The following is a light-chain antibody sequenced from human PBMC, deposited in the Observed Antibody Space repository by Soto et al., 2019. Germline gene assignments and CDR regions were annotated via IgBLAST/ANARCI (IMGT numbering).Light chain of an antibody. J-gene: IGLJ3*02. CDR2: AVT. Sequence: QSALTQPASVSGSPGQSITISCSGTNSDVGAYDYVSWYQQYPGKAPKLMIYAVTNRPSGVSNRFSGSKSGNTASLTISGLQAEDEADYYCSSHTRDRTWVFGGGTKLTVL. CDR1: NSDVGAYDY. CDR3: SSHTRDRTWV. V-gene: IGLV2-14*01.